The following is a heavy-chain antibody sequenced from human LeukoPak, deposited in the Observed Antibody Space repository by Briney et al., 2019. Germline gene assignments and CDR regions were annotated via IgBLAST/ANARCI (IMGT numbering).Heavy chain of an antibody. Sequence: GGSLRLSCVASGFPFRSFSMNWVRQAPGKGLEWVSSISSSSTYIYYADSVKGRFTISRDNAKNSLYLQMNSLRVEDTAVYYCARAEGSGSSFDYWGQGTLVTASS. CDR3: ARAEGSGSSFDY. V-gene: IGHV3-21*01. D-gene: IGHD3-10*01. CDR2: ISSSSTYI. CDR1: GFPFRSFS. J-gene: IGHJ4*02.